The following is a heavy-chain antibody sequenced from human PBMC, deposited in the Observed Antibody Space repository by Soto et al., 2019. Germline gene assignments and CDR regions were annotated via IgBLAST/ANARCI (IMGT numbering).Heavy chain of an antibody. Sequence: GGSLRLSCTASGFTFSNYWMSWVRQAPGRGLEWVANIKQDGSEKDYVDSVKGRFTISRDNAKNSLYLQMYSLRAEDTAVYYCASGFLATGPGVLHWGQGTLVTVSS. D-gene: IGHD2-15*01. CDR3: ASGFLATGPGVLH. CDR1: GFTFSNYW. J-gene: IGHJ4*02. V-gene: IGHV3-7*01. CDR2: IKQDGSEK.